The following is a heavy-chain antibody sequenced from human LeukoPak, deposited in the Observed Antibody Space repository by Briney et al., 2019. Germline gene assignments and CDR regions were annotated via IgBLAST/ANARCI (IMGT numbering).Heavy chain of an antibody. J-gene: IGHJ4*02. D-gene: IGHD3-22*01. CDR2: FDPEDGET. Sequence: ASVKVSCKVSGCTPTELSLHCVRQAPGKGLEWMGGFDPEDGETIYAQKFQGRVTMTEDTSTDTAYMELSSLRSEDTAVYYCATPGDSSGFQDCGQGTLVTVSS. CDR1: GCTPTELS. V-gene: IGHV1-24*01. CDR3: ATPGDSSGFQD.